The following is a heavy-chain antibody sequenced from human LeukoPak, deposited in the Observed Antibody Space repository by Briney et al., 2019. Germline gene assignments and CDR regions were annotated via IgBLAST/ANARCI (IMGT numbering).Heavy chain of an antibody. V-gene: IGHV1-8*01. CDR3: ARSRRVGNGEYPDY. CDR2: MNPDSGNT. D-gene: IGHD3-10*01. J-gene: IGHJ4*02. CDR1: GHTFTSYD. Sequence: GASVKVSCKASGHTFTSYDINWVRQATGQGLEWMGWMNPDSGNTGYAQKFQGRVTMTRDTSINTAYMELRSLRSDDTAVYYCARSRRVGNGEYPDYWGQGTLVTVSS.